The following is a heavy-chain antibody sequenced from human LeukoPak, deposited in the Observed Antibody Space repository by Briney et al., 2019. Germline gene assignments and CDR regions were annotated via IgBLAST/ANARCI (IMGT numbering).Heavy chain of an antibody. CDR1: GFTFSSYG. CDR2: INHSGST. J-gene: IGHJ4*02. V-gene: IGHV4-34*01. CDR3: ARWVRGNDY. D-gene: IGHD3-10*01. Sequence: LRLSCAASGFTFSSYGMHWIRQPPGKGLEWIGEINHSGSTNYNPSLKSRVTISVDTSKNQFSLKLSSVTAADTAVYYCARWVRGNDYWGQGTLVTVSS.